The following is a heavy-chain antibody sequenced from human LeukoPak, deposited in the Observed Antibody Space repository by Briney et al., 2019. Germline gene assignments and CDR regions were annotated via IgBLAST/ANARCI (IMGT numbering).Heavy chain of an antibody. V-gene: IGHV1-2*02. J-gene: IGHJ5*02. CDR3: ARPYRSGGSCYSWFDP. D-gene: IGHD2-15*01. Sequence: GASVKVSCKASGYTFTGYYMHWVRQAPGQGLEWMGWINPNSGGTNYAQKFQGRVTMTRDTSISTAYMELSRLRSDDTAVYYCARPYRSGGSCYSWFDPWGQGTLVTVSS. CDR1: GYTFTGYY. CDR2: INPNSGGT.